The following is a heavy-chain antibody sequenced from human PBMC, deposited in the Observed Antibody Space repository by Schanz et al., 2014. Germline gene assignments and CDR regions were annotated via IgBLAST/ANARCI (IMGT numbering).Heavy chain of an antibody. V-gene: IGHV1-8*01. Sequence: QVQLVQSGAEVKKPGASVKVSCTASGFNFNNYDINWVRQATGQGLEWMGWMNPKTGNTDHAQKFQGRVTMTTDTSTSTAYMALTDLRSDDTAVCYCARDRRLFDRDDLYYFDSWGQGTLVTVSS. CDR3: ARDRRLFDRDDLYYFDS. D-gene: IGHD3-10*02. CDR1: GFNFNNYD. CDR2: MNPKTGNT. J-gene: IGHJ4*02.